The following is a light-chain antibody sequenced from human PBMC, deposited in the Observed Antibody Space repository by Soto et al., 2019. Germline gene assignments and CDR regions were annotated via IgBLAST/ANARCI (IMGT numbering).Light chain of an antibody. CDR2: DVS. V-gene: IGLV2-18*02. Sequence: QSALTQPPSVSGSPGQSVAISCTGTSSDVGNYNRVSWYQQPPGSAPKLILYDVSNRPSGVPDRFSGSKSGNTASLTISGLQDDDEADYYCSSYTTSSTYVFGTGTKLTVL. J-gene: IGLJ1*01. CDR3: SSYTTSSTYV. CDR1: SSDVGNYNR.